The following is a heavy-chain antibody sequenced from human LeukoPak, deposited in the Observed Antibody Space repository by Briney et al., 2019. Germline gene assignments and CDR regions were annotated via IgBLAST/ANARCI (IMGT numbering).Heavy chain of an antibody. V-gene: IGHV4-4*07. CDR2: ISTSGST. Sequence: SETLSLTCTVSGGSISSYYWSWIRQPAGKGLEWIGHISTSGSTNYNPSLKSRVTMSVDASKNQLSLKVSSVTAADTAGYYCARDYYDLLTGYYRFDYWGQGTLVTVSS. CDR1: GGSISSYY. J-gene: IGHJ4*02. D-gene: IGHD3-9*01. CDR3: ARDYYDLLTGYYRFDY.